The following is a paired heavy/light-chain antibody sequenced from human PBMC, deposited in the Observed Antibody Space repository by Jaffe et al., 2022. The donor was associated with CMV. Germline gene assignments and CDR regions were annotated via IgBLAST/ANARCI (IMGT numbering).Light chain of an antibody. CDR2: DAS. V-gene: IGKV3-11*01. CDR1: QSVSSY. Sequence: EIVLTQSPATLSLSPGERATLSCRASQSVSSYLAWYQQKPGQAPRLLIYDASNRATGIPARFSGSGSGTDFTLTISSLEPEDFAVYYCQQRSNWPPATFGQGTRLEIK. J-gene: IGKJ5*01. CDR3: QQRSNWPPAT.
Heavy chain of an antibody. J-gene: IGHJ5*02. V-gene: IGHV4-39*01. D-gene: IGHD3-22*01. CDR3: ARGSGYYDSSGYGGVWFDP. Sequence: QLQLQESGPGLVKPSETLSLTCTVSGGSISSSSYYWGWIRQPPGKGLEWIGSIYYSGSTYYNPSLKSRVTISVDTSKNQFSLKLSSVTAADTAVYYCARGSGYYDSSGYGGVWFDPWGQGTLVTVSS. CDR1: GGSISSSSYY. CDR2: IYYSGST.